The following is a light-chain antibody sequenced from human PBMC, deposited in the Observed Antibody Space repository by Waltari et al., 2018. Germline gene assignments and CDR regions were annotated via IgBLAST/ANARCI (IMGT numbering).Light chain of an antibody. CDR2: AAS. CDR1: QSIGKY. Sequence: IVLTQSPGTLSLSPGERATMSCMASQSIGKYLVWYQQKPGQAPRLLIYAASTRSTGIPDRFSGSGSGTDFSLTSSRLEPEDFAVYYCQNHERLPATFGQGTKVEIK. J-gene: IGKJ1*01. V-gene: IGKV3-20*01. CDR3: QNHERLPAT.